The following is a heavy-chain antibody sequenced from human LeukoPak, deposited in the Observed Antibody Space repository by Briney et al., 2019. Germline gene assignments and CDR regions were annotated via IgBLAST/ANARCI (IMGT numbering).Heavy chain of an antibody. CDR3: ARDPSGYSSGPSPDYFDY. V-gene: IGHV3-7*01. D-gene: IGHD6-19*01. J-gene: IGHJ4*02. Sequence: GGSLRLSCSASGFTFSSYWMSWVRQAPRKGLEWVANIKQDGSEKYYVDSVKGRFTISRDNAKNSLYLQMNSLRAEDTAVYYCARDPSGYSSGPSPDYFDYWGQGTLVTVSS. CDR1: GFTFSSYW. CDR2: IKQDGSEK.